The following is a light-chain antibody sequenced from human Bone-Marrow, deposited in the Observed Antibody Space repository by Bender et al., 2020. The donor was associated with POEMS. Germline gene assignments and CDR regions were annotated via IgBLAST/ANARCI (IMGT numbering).Light chain of an antibody. Sequence: QSALTQPASVSASPGQSITISCTGTSSDIGGSKYISWYQQHPGKAPKLMIYDVSNRPSGVSNRFSGSKSGNTASLTISGLQAEDEADYYCSSYISSNTRPYVFGTGTQVTVL. J-gene: IGLJ1*01. CDR2: DVS. V-gene: IGLV2-14*03. CDR3: SSYISSNTRPYV. CDR1: SSDIGGSKY.